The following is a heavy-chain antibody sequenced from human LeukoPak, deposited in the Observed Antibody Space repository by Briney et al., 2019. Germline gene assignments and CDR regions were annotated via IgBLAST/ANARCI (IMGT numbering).Heavy chain of an antibody. D-gene: IGHD5-24*01. J-gene: IGHJ4*02. CDR1: GFTFSSYA. CDR2: IGGSGGST. Sequence: GGSLRLSCAASGFTFSSYAMSWVRQAPGKGLEWVSAIGGSGGSTYYADSVKGRFTISRDNSKNTLYLQMNSLRAEDTAVYYCAKIPRDGYNAIDYWGQGTLVTVSS. CDR3: AKIPRDGYNAIDY. V-gene: IGHV3-23*01.